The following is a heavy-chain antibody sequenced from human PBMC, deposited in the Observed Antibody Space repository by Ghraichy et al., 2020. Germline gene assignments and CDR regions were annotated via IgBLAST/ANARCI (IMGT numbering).Heavy chain of an antibody. CDR1: GFTFSSYA. Sequence: GESLNISCAASGFTFSSYAMSWVRQAPGKGLEWVANIKQDGSEKYYVDSVKGRFTISRDNAKNSLYLQMNSLRAEDTAVYYCAREPYDYGDYWGQGTLVTVSS. V-gene: IGHV3-7*01. D-gene: IGHD2-21*01. CDR3: AREPYDYGDY. J-gene: IGHJ4*02. CDR2: IKQDGSEK.